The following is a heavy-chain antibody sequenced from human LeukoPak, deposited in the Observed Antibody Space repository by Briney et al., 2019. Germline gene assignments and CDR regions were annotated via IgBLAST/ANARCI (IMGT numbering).Heavy chain of an antibody. Sequence: SETLSLTCAVYGGSFSGYYWSWIRQPPGKGLEWIGEINHSGSTNYNPSLKSRVTISVDTSKDQFSLKLSSVTAADTAVYYCARDNESGYYYYMDVWGKGTTVTVSS. V-gene: IGHV4-34*01. CDR1: GGSFSGYY. CDR3: ARDNESGYYYYMDV. CDR2: INHSGST. D-gene: IGHD2-8*01. J-gene: IGHJ6*03.